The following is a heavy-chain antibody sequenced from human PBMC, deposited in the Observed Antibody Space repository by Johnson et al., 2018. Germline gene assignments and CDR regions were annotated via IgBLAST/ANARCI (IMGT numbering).Heavy chain of an antibody. J-gene: IGHJ4*02. CDR3: ARDNWKNSFDY. CDR2: SRDKAHSYTT. Sequence: VQLVESGGGLVQPGGSLRLSCAASGFTFDGYYMDWFRQAPGKGLQWVARSRDKAHSYTTEYDASVKGRFTISRDYSNNSLYLQMNSLRTEDTAVYYCARDNWKNSFDYWGQGALVTVSS. V-gene: IGHV3-72*01. CDR1: GFTFDGYY. D-gene: IGHD1-20*01.